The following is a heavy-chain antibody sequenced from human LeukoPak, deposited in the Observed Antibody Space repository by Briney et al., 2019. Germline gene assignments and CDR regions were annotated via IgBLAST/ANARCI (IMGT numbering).Heavy chain of an antibody. D-gene: IGHD3-10*01. CDR3: TRGGWYGSGSYPNYYYYYMDV. Sequence: SETLSLTCAVYGGSFSGYYWSWLRQPPGKGLEWIGEINYSGSTYYNTSLKSRATISVDTTNNPFSLKLRSVTAADTAVYYCTRGGWYGSGSYPNYYYYYMDVWGKGTTITISS. V-gene: IGHV4-34*01. J-gene: IGHJ6*03. CDR1: GGSFSGYY. CDR2: INYSGST.